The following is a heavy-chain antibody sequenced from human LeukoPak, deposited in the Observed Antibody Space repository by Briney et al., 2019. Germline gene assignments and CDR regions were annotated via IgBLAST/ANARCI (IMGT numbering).Heavy chain of an antibody. CDR1: GGSISRYY. J-gene: IGHJ3*02. CDR3: ARSAMVTHAFDI. CDR2: IYTSGST. D-gene: IGHD5-18*01. Sequence: PSETLSPTCTVSGGSISRYYWSWIRQPAGKGLEWIGRIYTSGSTNYNPSLKRRVTMSVAPSKNQFSLTLTSATAADTAVYYCARSAMVTHAFDIWGQGTMVTVSS. V-gene: IGHV4-4*07.